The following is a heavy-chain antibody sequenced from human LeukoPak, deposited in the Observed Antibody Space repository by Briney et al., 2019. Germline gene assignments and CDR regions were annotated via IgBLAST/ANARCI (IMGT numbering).Heavy chain of an antibody. J-gene: IGHJ4*02. CDR1: GFTFSSYE. CDR2: ITSSGSTI. V-gene: IGHV3-48*03. D-gene: IGHD3-16*01. CDR3: AREATYGPIDY. Sequence: GSLRLSCAASGFTFSSYEMNWVRQAPGKGLEWVSYITSSGSTIYYADSVKGRFTISRDNAKNSLYLQMKSLRAEDTAVYYCAREATYGPIDYWGQGTLVTVSS.